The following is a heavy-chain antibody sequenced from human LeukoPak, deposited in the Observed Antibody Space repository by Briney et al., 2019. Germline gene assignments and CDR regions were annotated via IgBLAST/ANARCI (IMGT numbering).Heavy chain of an antibody. D-gene: IGHD5-24*01. J-gene: IGHJ3*02. CDR3: ARDRERWLQTLDAFDI. V-gene: IGHV1-46*01. CDR1: GHTFTSSY. CDR2: INPSGGST. Sequence: ASVKVSCKASGHTFTSSYMHWVRQAPGYGLEWMGIINPSGGSTSYAQKFQGRVTMTRDTSTSTVYMELSSLRSEDTAVYYCARDRERWLQTLDAFDIWGQGTMVTVSS.